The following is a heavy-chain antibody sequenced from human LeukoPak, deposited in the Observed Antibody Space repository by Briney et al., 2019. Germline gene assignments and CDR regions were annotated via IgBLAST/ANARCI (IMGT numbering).Heavy chain of an antibody. Sequence: GASVKVSCKASGGTFSSYAISWVRQAPGQGLEWMGRIIPIFGTANYAQKFQGRVTITTDESTSTAYMELSSLRSEDTAVYYCARESSSWLPSNWFDPWGQGTLVTASS. CDR2: IIPIFGTA. CDR1: GGTFSSYA. D-gene: IGHD6-13*01. CDR3: ARESSSWLPSNWFDP. J-gene: IGHJ5*02. V-gene: IGHV1-69*05.